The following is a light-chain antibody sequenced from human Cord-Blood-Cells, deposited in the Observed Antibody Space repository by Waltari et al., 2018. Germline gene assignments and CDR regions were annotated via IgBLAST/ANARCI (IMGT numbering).Light chain of an antibody. Sequence: SALSQPHSVSGSPGNSLTIPSTGNSSDVGGYNSVSWYPHHPGKAPKLMLYDVSTRPSVVSSGFSGSKSGNTASLTISGLQVEDEADYYCSSYTSSTLFGTGTKVTVL. V-gene: IGLV2-14*03. J-gene: IGLJ1*01. CDR2: DVS. CDR3: SSYTSSTL. CDR1: SSDVGGYNS.